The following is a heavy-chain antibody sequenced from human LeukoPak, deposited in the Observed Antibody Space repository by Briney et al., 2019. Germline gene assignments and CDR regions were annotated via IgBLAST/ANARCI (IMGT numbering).Heavy chain of an antibody. V-gene: IGHV4-34*01. CDR2: IYYSGTT. Sequence: PSETLSLTCAVYGGSFSGYYWSWIRQPPGKGLEWIGSIYYSGTTYYNPSLKSRVTISVDTSKNQFSLKLSSVTAADTAVYYCARVLGHHGAHFDYWGQGTLVTVSS. J-gene: IGHJ4*02. D-gene: IGHD3-16*01. CDR1: GGSFSGYY. CDR3: ARVLGHHGAHFDY.